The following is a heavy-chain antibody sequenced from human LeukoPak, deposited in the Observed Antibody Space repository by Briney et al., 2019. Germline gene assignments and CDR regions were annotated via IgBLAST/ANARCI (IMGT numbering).Heavy chain of an antibody. CDR2: ISAYNGHT. CDR3: ARSAGITGTGFDP. D-gene: IGHD1-7*01. Sequence: ASVKVSCKASGYTFTSYGISWVRQAPGQGRECVGWISAYNGHTNYAQKLQGRVTMTTDTYTTTAYMELGSLRSDDTAVYYCARSAGITGTGFDPWGQGTLVTVSS. CDR1: GYTFTSYG. J-gene: IGHJ5*02. V-gene: IGHV1-18*01.